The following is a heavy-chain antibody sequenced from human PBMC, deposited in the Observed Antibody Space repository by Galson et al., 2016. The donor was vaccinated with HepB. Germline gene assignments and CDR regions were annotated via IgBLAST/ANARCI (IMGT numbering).Heavy chain of an antibody. CDR3: ARIQGSDPGCIFSDFPFDV. CDR2: IDWDDDK. D-gene: IGHD3-9*01. V-gene: IGHV2-70*11. Sequence: PALVKPTQTLTLTCTFSGFSLNTPHMCVSWIRQPPGKSLEWLGRIDWDDDKYYTTSLTTRLAISKDASRNQVVLTLANVDPLDMATYYCARIQGSDPGCIFSDFPFDVWGRGTMVTVAS. CDR1: GFSLNTPHMC. J-gene: IGHJ3*01.